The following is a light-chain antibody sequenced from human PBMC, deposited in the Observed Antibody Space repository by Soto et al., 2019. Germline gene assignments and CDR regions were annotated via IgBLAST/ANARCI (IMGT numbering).Light chain of an antibody. V-gene: IGKV1-5*01. CDR1: QSINNR. CDR3: QQFIDGWT. CDR2: DAS. Sequence: IQMTQSPSTLSASIGDRVTIPCRASQSINNRLAWYQQMPGKAPNLLIYDASSLESGVPSRFRGSGSETEFTLTTSGLQPDDVATYYCQQFIDGWTCGQGTKLEIK. J-gene: IGKJ1*01.